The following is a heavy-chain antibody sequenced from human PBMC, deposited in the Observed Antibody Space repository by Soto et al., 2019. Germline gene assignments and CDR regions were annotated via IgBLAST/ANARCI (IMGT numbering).Heavy chain of an antibody. CDR1: GFTFSSYA. V-gene: IGHV3-23*01. Sequence: PGGSLRLSCAASGFTFSSYAMSWVRQAPGKGLEWVSAISGSGGSTYYADSVRGRFTISRDNSKNTLYLQMNSLRAEDTAVYYCAKDPRVGELRFLHNWFDPWGQGTLVTVSS. CDR3: AKDPRVGELRFLHNWFDP. D-gene: IGHD3-3*01. J-gene: IGHJ5*02. CDR2: ISGSGGST.